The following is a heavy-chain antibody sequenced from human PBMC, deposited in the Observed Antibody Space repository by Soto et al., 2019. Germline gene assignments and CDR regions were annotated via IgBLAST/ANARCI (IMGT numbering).Heavy chain of an antibody. Sequence: QVQLVQSGAEVKKPGASVKVSCKSSGYTFSMSGISWVRQAHGQGLEWMGWISGYNGNTNYEQKFQDRVTKTTATPTNTAYMELRSLRSDDTAVYYCAREGPRPYYYYGMDVWGQGTTVTVSS. V-gene: IGHV1-18*01. J-gene: IGHJ6*02. CDR3: AREGPRPYYYYGMDV. CDR2: ISGYNGNT. CDR1: GYTFSMSG.